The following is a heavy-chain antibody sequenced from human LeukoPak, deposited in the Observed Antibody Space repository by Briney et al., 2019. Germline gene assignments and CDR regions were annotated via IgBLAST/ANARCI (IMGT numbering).Heavy chain of an antibody. Sequence: GGSLRLSCAASGFTFSSYSMNWVRQAPGKGLEWVSYISSSSSTIYYADSVKGRFTISRDNAKNSLYLQMNSLRAEDTAVYYCARDGSYFAFDIWGQGTMVTVSS. V-gene: IGHV3-48*04. CDR3: ARDGSYFAFDI. CDR2: ISSSSSTI. CDR1: GFTFSSYS. D-gene: IGHD1-26*01. J-gene: IGHJ3*02.